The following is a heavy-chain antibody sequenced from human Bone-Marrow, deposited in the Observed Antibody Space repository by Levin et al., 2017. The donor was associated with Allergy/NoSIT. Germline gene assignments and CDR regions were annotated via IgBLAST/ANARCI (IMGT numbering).Heavy chain of an antibody. CDR3: AKSVYCSGPSCPFDY. J-gene: IGHJ4*02. CDR2: ISGSGSST. CDR1: GFIFGTYG. D-gene: IGHD2-2*01. Sequence: SCAASGFIFGTYGMSWVRQAPGKGLEWVSTISGSGSSTYYADSVKGRFTISRDNSKNTLYLQMNSLRAEGTAVYFCAKSVYCSGPSCPFDYWGQGTLVTVSS. V-gene: IGHV3-23*01.